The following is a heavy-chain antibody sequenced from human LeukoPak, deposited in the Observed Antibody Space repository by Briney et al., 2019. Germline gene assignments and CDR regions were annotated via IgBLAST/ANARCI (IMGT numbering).Heavy chain of an antibody. Sequence: PSETLSLTCAVYGGSFSGYYWSWIRQPPGKGLEWIGEINHSGSTNYNPSLKSRVTISVDTSKNQFSLKLSSVTAADTAVSYCARAPYVWGSYRYMMDYWGQGTLVTVSS. J-gene: IGHJ4*02. D-gene: IGHD3-16*02. CDR2: INHSGST. CDR3: ARAPYVWGSYRYMMDY. V-gene: IGHV4-34*01. CDR1: GGSFSGYY.